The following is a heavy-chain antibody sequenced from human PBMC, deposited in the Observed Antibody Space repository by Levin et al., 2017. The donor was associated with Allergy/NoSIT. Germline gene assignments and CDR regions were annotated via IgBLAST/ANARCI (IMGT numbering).Heavy chain of an antibody. V-gene: IGHV4-34*01. Sequence: ESLKISCAIYGGSFRGYYWSWIRQPPGKGLEWIGEITHSGSTNYNPSLKSRVTISIDTSKNQFSLKLRSVTAADPAVYYCANSGRHYSRSTSCDWLPSWFDPWGQGALVTVSS. CDR3: ANSGRHYSRSTSCDWLPSWFDP. D-gene: IGHD2-2*01. CDR1: GGSFRGYY. CDR2: ITHSGST. J-gene: IGHJ5*02.